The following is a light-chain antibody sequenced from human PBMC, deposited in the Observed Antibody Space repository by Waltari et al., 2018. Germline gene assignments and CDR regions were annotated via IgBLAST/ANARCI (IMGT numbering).Light chain of an antibody. CDR1: QSLNSW. Sequence: DIQMTQSPSTLSASIGDRVTFPCRASQSLNSWLAWYQQKPGKAPKLLIYKASNLDSGVPSRFSGSGSGTEFTVTISSLQPDDLATYYCQQYDSFPYTFGQGTKLEIK. V-gene: IGKV1-5*03. CDR2: KAS. J-gene: IGKJ2*01. CDR3: QQYDSFPYT.